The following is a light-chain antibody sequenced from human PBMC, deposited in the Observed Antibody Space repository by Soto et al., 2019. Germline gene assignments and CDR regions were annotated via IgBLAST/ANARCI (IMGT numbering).Light chain of an antibody. V-gene: IGKV1-12*01. J-gene: IGKJ4*01. CDR1: QGISSW. CDR2: AAS. CDR3: AHANSLPLT. Sequence: DIQMTQSPSSVSASVGDRVTITCRASQGISSWLAWYQQKPATAPTLLIYAASTLQSGVPSRFSASGSGTDFTLTISSLQPEDFPTYYCAHANSLPLTFGGGTKVEIK.